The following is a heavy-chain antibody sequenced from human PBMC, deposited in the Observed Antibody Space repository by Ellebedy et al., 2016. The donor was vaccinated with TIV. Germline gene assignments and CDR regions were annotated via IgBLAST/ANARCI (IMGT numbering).Heavy chain of an antibody. CDR1: GGSISSSSYF. Sequence: SETLSLTXTVSGGSISSSSYFWGWIRQPPGKGLEWIGDLFYTGRSNYNPSLQSRVTISIDTSKNQFSLNLNSVTAADTAVYFCARRYPAGGMDVWGQGTTVTVSS. V-gene: IGHV4-39*01. D-gene: IGHD5-18*01. J-gene: IGHJ6*02. CDR2: LFYTGRS. CDR3: ARRYPAGGMDV.